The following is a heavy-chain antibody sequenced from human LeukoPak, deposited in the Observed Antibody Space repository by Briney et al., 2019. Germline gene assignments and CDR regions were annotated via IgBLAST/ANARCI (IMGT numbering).Heavy chain of an antibody. CDR1: GMSLSSGGSY. Sequence: PSQTLSLTCIVSGMSLSSGGSYWSWIRQPPGKGLEWIGYIDYSGITYYNPSLKSRVTISGDTSKNQFSLRLNSVTAADTAVYYCARAGDEEDFWGQGTQVTVSS. D-gene: IGHD3-10*01. CDR2: IDYSGIT. J-gene: IGHJ4*02. V-gene: IGHV4-30-4*01. CDR3: ARAGDEEDF.